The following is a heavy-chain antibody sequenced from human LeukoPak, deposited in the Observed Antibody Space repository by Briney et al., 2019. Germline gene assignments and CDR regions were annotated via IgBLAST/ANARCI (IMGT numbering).Heavy chain of an antibody. V-gene: IGHV3-48*04. CDR2: IRSSDSTT. Sequence: HSGGSLRLSCAASGFTFSSYSMNWVRQAPGKGLEWLSYIRSSDSTTYYADSVKGRFTISRDNAKNSLYLQMDSLRVEDTAVYYCAKRADSSAHSFDYWGQGTLVTVSS. D-gene: IGHD3-22*01. CDR1: GFTFSSYS. J-gene: IGHJ4*02. CDR3: AKRADSSAHSFDY.